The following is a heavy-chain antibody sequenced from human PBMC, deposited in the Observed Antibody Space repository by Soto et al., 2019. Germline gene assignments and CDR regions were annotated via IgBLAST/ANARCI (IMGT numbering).Heavy chain of an antibody. CDR3: ARSADREGIALGIYYYYYGMDV. V-gene: IGHV1-69*06. D-gene: IGHD6-13*01. CDR1: GGTFSSYA. J-gene: IGHJ6*02. CDR2: IIPIFGTA. Sequence: SVKVSCKASGGTFSSYAISWVRQAPGQGLEWMGGIIPIFGTANYAQKFQGRVTITADKSTSTAYMELSSLRSEDTAVYYCARSADREGIALGIYYYYYGMDVWGQGTTVTVSS.